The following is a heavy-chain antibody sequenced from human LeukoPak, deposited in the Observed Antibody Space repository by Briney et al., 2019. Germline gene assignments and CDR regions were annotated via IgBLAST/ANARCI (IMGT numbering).Heavy chain of an antibody. Sequence: SETLSLTCVVYGGSFTGYYSSWIRQPPEKGLEWVGEINHSGSTNYNPSLKSRVTISVDPSKNQFARKLSPVTAADTAVYYCARGRAIPAAITPFDPWGQGTLVTVSS. CDR1: GGSFTGYY. V-gene: IGHV4-34*01. D-gene: IGHD2-2*01. CDR2: INHSGST. J-gene: IGHJ5*02. CDR3: ARGRAIPAAITPFDP.